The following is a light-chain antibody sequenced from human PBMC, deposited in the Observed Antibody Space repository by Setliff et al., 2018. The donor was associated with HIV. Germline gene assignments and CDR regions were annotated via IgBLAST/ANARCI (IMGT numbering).Light chain of an antibody. CDR3: SSYAGSNIVI. J-gene: IGLJ2*01. CDR2: EVN. Sequence: QSVLTQPPPASGSRGQSVTISCTGTSSDVGGYNYVSWYQQHPGKAPKLMIYEVNKRPSGVPDRFSGSKSGNTASLTVSGLQAEDEAEYFCSSYAGSNIVIFGGGTKVTVL. V-gene: IGLV2-8*01. CDR1: SSDVGGYNY.